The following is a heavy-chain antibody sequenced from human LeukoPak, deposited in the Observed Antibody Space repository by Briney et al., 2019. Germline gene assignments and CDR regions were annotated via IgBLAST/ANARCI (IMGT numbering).Heavy chain of an antibody. V-gene: IGHV7-4-1*02. CDR1: GYTFTSYG. CDR3: AGNSYGSPTTYYYGMDV. CDR2: INTNTGNP. D-gene: IGHD5-18*01. Sequence: ASVKVSCKASGYTFTSYGISWVRQAPGQGLEWMGWINTNTGNPTYAQGFTGRFVFSLDTSVSTAYLQISSLKAEDTAVYYCAGNSYGSPTTYYYGMDVWGQGTTVTVSS. J-gene: IGHJ6*02.